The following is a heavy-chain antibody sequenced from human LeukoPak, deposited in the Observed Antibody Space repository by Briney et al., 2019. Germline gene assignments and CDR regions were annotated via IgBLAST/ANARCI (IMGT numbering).Heavy chain of an antibody. Sequence: GGSLRLSCAAFGFTFSNAWMSWVRQAPGKGLEWVGRIKSKTDGGTTDYAAPVKGRFTISRDDSKNTLYLQMNSLKTEDTAVYYCTTDPNYYDSSGYYYYYYMDVWGKGTTVTVSS. J-gene: IGHJ6*03. D-gene: IGHD3-22*01. V-gene: IGHV3-15*01. CDR3: TTDPNYYDSSGYYYYYYMDV. CDR1: GFTFSNAW. CDR2: IKSKTDGGTT.